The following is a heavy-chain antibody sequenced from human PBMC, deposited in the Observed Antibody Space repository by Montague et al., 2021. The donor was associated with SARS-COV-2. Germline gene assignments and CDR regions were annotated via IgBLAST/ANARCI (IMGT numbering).Heavy chain of an antibody. V-gene: IGHV4-39*01. CDR2: IYYSGST. CDR1: GGSLSGYY. Sequence: SETLSLTCVVYGGSLSGYYWSWIRQPPGKGLEWIGSIYYSGSTYYNPSLKSRVTISVDTSKNQFSLKLSSVTAADTAVYYCARHSGRDTIFGVVIIPDAFDIWGQGTMVTVSS. D-gene: IGHD3-3*01. J-gene: IGHJ3*02. CDR3: ARHSGRDTIFGVVIIPDAFDI.